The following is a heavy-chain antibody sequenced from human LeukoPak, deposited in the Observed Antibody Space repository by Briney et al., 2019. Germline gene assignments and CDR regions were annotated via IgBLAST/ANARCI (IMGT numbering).Heavy chain of an antibody. D-gene: IGHD1-26*01. Sequence: GGSLRLSCVASRFTITNNWMYWVRQAPGRGLVWVSRIKNDESTAVYADSVKGRFTISRDNAKNTLYLQMNSLRVEDTAVYYCATVFKGSSLEDYWGQGTRVTVSS. V-gene: IGHV3-74*03. CDR1: RFTITNNW. J-gene: IGHJ4*02. CDR2: IKNDESTA. CDR3: ATVFKGSSLEDY.